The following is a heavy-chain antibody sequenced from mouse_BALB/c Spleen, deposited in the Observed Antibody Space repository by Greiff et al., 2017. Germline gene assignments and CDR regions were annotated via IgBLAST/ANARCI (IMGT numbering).Heavy chain of an antibody. CDR2: INSNGGST. J-gene: IGHJ1*01. CDR1: GFTFSSYG. Sequence: EVNVVESGGGLVQPGGSLKLSCAASGFTFSSYGMSWVRQTPDKRLELVATINSNGGSTYYPDSVKGRFTISRDNAKNTLYLQMSSLKSEDTAMYYCASVYGNYWYFDVWGAGTTVTVSS. V-gene: IGHV5-6-3*01. D-gene: IGHD2-1*01. CDR3: ASVYGNYWYFDV.